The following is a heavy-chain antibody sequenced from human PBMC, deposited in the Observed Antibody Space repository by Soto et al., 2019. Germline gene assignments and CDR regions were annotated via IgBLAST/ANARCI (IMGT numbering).Heavy chain of an antibody. D-gene: IGHD2-15*01. Sequence: ASVKVSCKASGYTFTSYGISWVRQAPGQGLEWMGWISAYNGSTNYAQKLQGRVTMTTDTSTSTAYMELRSLRSDDTAVYYCAREYCSGGSCWGYFDYWGQGTRVTVAS. CDR1: GYTFTSYG. CDR3: AREYCSGGSCWGYFDY. J-gene: IGHJ4*02. CDR2: ISAYNGST. V-gene: IGHV1-18*01.